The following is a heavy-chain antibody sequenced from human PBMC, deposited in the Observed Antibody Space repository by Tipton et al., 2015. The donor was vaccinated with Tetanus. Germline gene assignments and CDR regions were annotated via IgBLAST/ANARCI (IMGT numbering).Heavy chain of an antibody. CDR3: AKGGGHSGSWSDYLDS. CDR1: GFTFSNFA. V-gene: IGHV3-23*01. Sequence: GSLRLSCTAPGFTFSNFAMSWVRQAPGKGLEWVSTISGSGDYTYYADSVKGQFTISRDNSKNTLSLQMNSLRADDTAVYYCAKGGGHSGSWSDYLDSWGQGTLVTVS. J-gene: IGHJ4*02. D-gene: IGHD6-13*01. CDR2: ISGSGDYT.